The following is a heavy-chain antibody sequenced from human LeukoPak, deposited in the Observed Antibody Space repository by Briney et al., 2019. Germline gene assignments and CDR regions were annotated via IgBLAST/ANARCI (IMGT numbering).Heavy chain of an antibody. CDR1: GFTVSSNY. Sequence: GGSLRLSCAASGFTVSSNYMSWVRQAPGKGLEWVSVIYSGGSTYYADSVKGRFTISRDKSKNTLYLQMNSLRAEDTAVYYCASLSLRWPDYWGQGTLVTVSS. CDR2: IYSGGST. D-gene: IGHD4-23*01. CDR3: ASLSLRWPDY. V-gene: IGHV3-66*01. J-gene: IGHJ4*02.